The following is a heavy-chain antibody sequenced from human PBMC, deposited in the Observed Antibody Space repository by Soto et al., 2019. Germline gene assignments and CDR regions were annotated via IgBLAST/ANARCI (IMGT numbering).Heavy chain of an antibody. V-gene: IGHV3-23*01. Sequence: PGGSLRLSCAASGFTFSSYAMSWVRQAPGKGLEWVSAISGSGGSTYYADSVKGRFTISRDNSKNTLYLQMNSLRAEDTAVYYCAKDSADYSNWERNFYYYYGMDVWGQGTTVTVSS. CDR2: ISGSGGST. J-gene: IGHJ6*02. CDR1: GFTFSSYA. CDR3: AKDSADYSNWERNFYYYYGMDV. D-gene: IGHD4-4*01.